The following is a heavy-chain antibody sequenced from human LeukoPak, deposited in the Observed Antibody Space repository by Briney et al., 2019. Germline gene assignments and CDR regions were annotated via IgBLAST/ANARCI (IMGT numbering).Heavy chain of an antibody. CDR1: GYTFTSYG. D-gene: IGHD2-8*01. CDR2: ISAYNGNT. Sequence: ASVKVSCKASGYTFTSYGISWVRQAPGQGLEWMGWISAYNGNTNYAQKLQGRVIMTTDTSTSTAYMELRSLRSDDTAVYYCAVMVYAENLFDPWGQGTLVSVPS. J-gene: IGHJ5*02. CDR3: AVMVYAENLFDP. V-gene: IGHV1-18*01.